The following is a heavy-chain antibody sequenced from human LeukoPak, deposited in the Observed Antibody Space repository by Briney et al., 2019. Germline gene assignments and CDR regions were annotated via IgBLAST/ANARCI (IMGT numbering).Heavy chain of an antibody. V-gene: IGHV4-4*02. CDR1: GGSISSSNW. D-gene: IGHD6-19*01. Sequence: SGTLSLTCAVSGGSISSSNWWSWVRQPPGKGLEWIGEIYHSGSTNYNPSLKSRVTISVDKSKNQFSLKLSSVTAAYTAVYYCARGIAGACTDWFDPWGQGTLVTVSS. CDR3: ARGIAGACTDWFDP. J-gene: IGHJ5*02. CDR2: IYHSGST.